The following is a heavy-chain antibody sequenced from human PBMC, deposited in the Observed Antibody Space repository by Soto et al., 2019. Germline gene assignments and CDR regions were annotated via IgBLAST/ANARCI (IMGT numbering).Heavy chain of an antibody. Sequence: QVQLQESGPGLVEPSETLSLTCTVSGASISSYFWTWIRQPAGKGLDWIGRISTSETTNYNPSLKSRVTMSVDTSKNHFSLNLSSVTAADTAVYYCAREAGPDRWFDPWGQGTLVTVSS. CDR1: GASISSYF. CDR2: ISTSETT. J-gene: IGHJ5*02. CDR3: AREAGPDRWFDP. D-gene: IGHD6-19*01. V-gene: IGHV4-4*07.